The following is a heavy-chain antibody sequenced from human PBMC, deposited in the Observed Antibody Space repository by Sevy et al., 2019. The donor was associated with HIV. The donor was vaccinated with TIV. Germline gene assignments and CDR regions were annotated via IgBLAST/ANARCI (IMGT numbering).Heavy chain of an antibody. J-gene: IGHJ4*02. CDR3: ARLYVPGEWPDY. D-gene: IGHD3-10*01. CDR1: GFTFSSYS. CDR2: ISSSSRYT. V-gene: IGHV3-21*01. Sequence: GGSLRLSCVASGFTFSSYSMNWVRQAPGKGLEWVSFISSSSRYTYYAESVKGRFTISRDNAKNSLYLQMNSLRAEDTAVYYCARLYVPGEWPDYWGQGTLVTVSS.